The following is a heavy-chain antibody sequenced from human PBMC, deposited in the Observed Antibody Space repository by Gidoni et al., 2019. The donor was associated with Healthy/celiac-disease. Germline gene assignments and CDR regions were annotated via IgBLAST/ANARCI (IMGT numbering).Heavy chain of an antibody. J-gene: IGHJ4*02. Sequence: QVQLVQSGAEVKKPGSAVKVSCKASGGTFSSYAISWVRPAPGQGLEWMGRIIPILGIANYAQKFQGRVTITADKSTSTAYMELSSLRSEDTAVYYCARPYSSFDYFDYWGQGTLVTVSS. D-gene: IGHD6-6*01. V-gene: IGHV1-69*09. CDR1: GGTFSSYA. CDR3: ARPYSSFDYFDY. CDR2: IIPILGIA.